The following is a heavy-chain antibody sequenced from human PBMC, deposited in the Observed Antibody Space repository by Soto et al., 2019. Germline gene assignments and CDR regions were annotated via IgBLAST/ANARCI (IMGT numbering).Heavy chain of an antibody. V-gene: IGHV3-23*01. CDR3: AKDPKRLAPNSSGQYYYYYYGMDV. CDR1: GFTFSSYA. D-gene: IGHD6-19*01. CDR2: ISGSGGST. Sequence: GGSLRLSCAASGFTFSSYAMSWVRQAPGKGLEWVSAISGSGGSTYYADSVKGRFTISRDNSKNTLYLQMNSLRAEDTAVYYCAKDPKRLAPNSSGQYYYYYYGMDVWGQGTTVTVSS. J-gene: IGHJ6*02.